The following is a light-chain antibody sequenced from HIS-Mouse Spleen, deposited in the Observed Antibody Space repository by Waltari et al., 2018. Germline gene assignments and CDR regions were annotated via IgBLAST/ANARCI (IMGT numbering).Light chain of an antibody. J-gene: IGLJ2*01. CDR3: NSRDSSGNHVV. V-gene: IGLV3-19*01. CDR2: GKN. Sequence: SSELTQDPAVSVALGQTVRITCQGDSLRSQYASWYHQKPGQAPVLVIYGKNNRPSGIPDRFYGSSSGNTASLTITGAQAEDEADYYCNSRDSSGNHVVFGGGTKLTVL. CDR1: SLRSQY.